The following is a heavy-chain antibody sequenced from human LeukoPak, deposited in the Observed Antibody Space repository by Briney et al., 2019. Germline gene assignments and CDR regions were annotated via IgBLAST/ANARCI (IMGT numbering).Heavy chain of an antibody. CDR1: GGTFSSYA. Sequence: ASVKVSCKASGGTFSSYAISWARQAPGQGLEWMGGIIPIFGTANYAQKFQGRVTITADESTSTAYMELSSLRSEDTAVYYCARNPLDKNWFDPWGQGTLVTVSS. CDR3: ARNPLDKNWFDP. J-gene: IGHJ5*02. D-gene: IGHD3-22*01. V-gene: IGHV1-69*13. CDR2: IIPIFGTA.